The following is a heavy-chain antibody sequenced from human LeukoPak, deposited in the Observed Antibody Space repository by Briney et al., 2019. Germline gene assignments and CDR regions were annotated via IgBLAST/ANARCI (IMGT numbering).Heavy chain of an antibody. D-gene: IGHD3-10*01. J-gene: IGHJ5*02. CDR1: GGSFSGYY. V-gene: IGHV4-34*01. CDR3: ARVIPSHYYGSGSYYKFDP. Sequence: SETLSLTCAVYGGSFSGYYWSWIRQPPGKGLEWIGEINHSGSTNYNPSLKSRVTISVDTSKNQFSLKLSSVTAADTAVYYCARVIPSHYYGSGSYYKFDPWGQGTLVTVSS. CDR2: INHSGST.